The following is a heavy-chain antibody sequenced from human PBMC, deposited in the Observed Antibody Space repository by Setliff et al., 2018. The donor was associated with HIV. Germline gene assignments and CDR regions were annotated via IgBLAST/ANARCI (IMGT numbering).Heavy chain of an antibody. CDR1: RYTFSNYD. D-gene: IGHD3-9*01. CDR2: MNPISDHR. J-gene: IGHJ4*02. V-gene: IGHV1-8*02. CDR3: ASGCLIGGSGPCRNFEF. Sequence: ASVKVSCKASRYTFSNYDVNWVRQATGQGLEWMAWMNPISDHRGYAQKFQGRLTMTKDTSTSTVYMELSSLKSDETAVYYCASGCLIGGSGPCRNFEFWGQGTLVTVSS.